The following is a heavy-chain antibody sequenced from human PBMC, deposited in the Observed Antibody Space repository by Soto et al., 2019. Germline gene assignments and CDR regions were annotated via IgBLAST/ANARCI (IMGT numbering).Heavy chain of an antibody. V-gene: IGHV4-30-4*01. CDR2: IHYSGST. D-gene: IGHD3-10*01. J-gene: IGHJ5*02. Sequence: QVQLQESGPGLVKPSQTLSLTCTVSGGSISSGDSCWSWILQHPGKGLEWIGYIHYSGSTYYTPSLKSRVTISLDTSKNHFSLKLSSVTAADTAVYYCARGITMVRGVLGWFDPWGQGTLVTVSS. CDR1: GGSISSGDSC. CDR3: ARGITMVRGVLGWFDP.